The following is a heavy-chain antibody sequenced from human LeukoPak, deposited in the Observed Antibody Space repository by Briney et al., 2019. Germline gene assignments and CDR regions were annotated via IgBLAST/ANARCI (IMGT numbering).Heavy chain of an antibody. CDR1: GGSISSGGYY. V-gene: IGHV4-61*05. D-gene: IGHD3-10*01. J-gene: IGHJ4*02. CDR2: IYHRGST. CDR3: LRYTFLRGLVAAY. Sequence: NSSETLSLTCTVSGGSISSGGYYWSWIRQPPGKALEWIGEIYHRGSTKYNASLKSRLTFSIDESNNQFILHLTSVTAADTAVYYCLRYTFLRGLVAAYRGRGISVTVSS.